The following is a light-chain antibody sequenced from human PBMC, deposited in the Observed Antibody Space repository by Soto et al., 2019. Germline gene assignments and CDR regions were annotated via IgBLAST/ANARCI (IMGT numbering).Light chain of an antibody. CDR2: EVS. CDR1: RSDVGGYKF. CDR3: SSYSTNNWV. J-gene: IGLJ3*02. Sequence: QSVLTQPASLSGSPGQSSTISVTGTRSDVGGYKFVSWFQQHPGKAPKVVIFEVSSRPSGISSRFSGSKSGNTAYLTVSGLQAEDEADYYCSSYSTNNWVFGGGTKLTVL. V-gene: IGLV2-14*01.